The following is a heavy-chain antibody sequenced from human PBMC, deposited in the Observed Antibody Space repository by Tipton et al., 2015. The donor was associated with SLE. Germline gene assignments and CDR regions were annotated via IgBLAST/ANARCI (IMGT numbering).Heavy chain of an antibody. V-gene: IGHV5-51*03. J-gene: IGHJ3*02. CDR1: GYNFANFW. Sequence: VQLVQSGAEVKKPGESLKISCKASGYNFANFWIDWVRQMPGKGLEWMGIIYPGGSDSQYSPSFLGQVTFSADRSIKTVYLQWSSLKASDTAIYYCARPRMGAPAGAFDIWGQGTMVTVSS. D-gene: IGHD1-26*01. CDR2: IYPGGSDS. CDR3: ARPRMGAPAGAFDI.